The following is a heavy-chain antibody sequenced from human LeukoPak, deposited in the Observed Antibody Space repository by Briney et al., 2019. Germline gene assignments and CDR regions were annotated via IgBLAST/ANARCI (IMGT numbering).Heavy chain of an antibody. J-gene: IGHJ5*02. V-gene: IGHV3-74*01. CDR2: INSDGSST. D-gene: IGHD6-19*01. Sequence: GGSLRLSCAAYGFTFSSYWMHWVRQAPGKGLVWVSRINSDGSSTSYADSVKGRFTISRDNAKNTLYLQMNSLRAEDTAVYYCAREEYSSGWYWFDPWGQGTLVTVSS. CDR1: GFTFSSYW. CDR3: AREEYSSGWYWFDP.